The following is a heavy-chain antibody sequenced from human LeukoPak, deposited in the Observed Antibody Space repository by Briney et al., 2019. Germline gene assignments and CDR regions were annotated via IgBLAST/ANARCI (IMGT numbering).Heavy chain of an antibody. CDR2: IYASGTT. V-gene: IGHV4-61*02. D-gene: IGHD6-19*01. J-gene: IGHJ4*02. CDR1: GGSISSSSYY. CDR3: AREAVAATGRGLDY. Sequence: PSETLSLTCTVSGGSISSSSYYWSWIRQPAGKGLEWIGRIYASGTTNYNPSLKSRVTMSVDTSNNQFSLKLNSVTAADTAVYYCAREAVAATGRGLDYWGQGTLVTVSS.